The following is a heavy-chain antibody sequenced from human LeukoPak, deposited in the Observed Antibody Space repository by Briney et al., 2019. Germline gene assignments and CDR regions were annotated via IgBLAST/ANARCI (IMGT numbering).Heavy chain of an antibody. CDR1: EYNFATYW. CDR2: IYPGDSDT. V-gene: IGHV5-51*01. CDR3: ARNFYSGWGSFFYFDA. D-gene: IGHD3-10*01. J-gene: IGHJ4*02. Sequence: GESLKIPCKGSEYNFATYWIGWLRQMPGKGLEWMGIIYPGDSDTKYSPSFQGQVTISADKSTSTAYLQWSTLKASDTAIYYCARNFYSGWGSFFYFDAWGQGTLVTVSS.